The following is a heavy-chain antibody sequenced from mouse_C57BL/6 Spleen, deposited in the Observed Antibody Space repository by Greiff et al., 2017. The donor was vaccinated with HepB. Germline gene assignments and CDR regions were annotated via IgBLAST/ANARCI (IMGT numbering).Heavy chain of an antibody. D-gene: IGHD2-4*01. V-gene: IGHV1-52*01. Sequence: VKLQQPGAELVRPGSSVKLSCKASGYTFTSYWMHWVKQRPIQGLEWIGNIDPSDSETHYNQKFKDKATLTVDKSSSTAYMQLSSLTSEDSAVYYCVAIYYDYSYYFDYWGQGTTLTVSS. CDR2: IDPSDSET. J-gene: IGHJ2*01. CDR1: GYTFTSYW. CDR3: VAIYYDYSYYFDY.